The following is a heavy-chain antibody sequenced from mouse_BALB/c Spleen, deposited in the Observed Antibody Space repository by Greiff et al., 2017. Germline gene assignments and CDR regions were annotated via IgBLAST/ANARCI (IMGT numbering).Heavy chain of an antibody. CDR1: GYTFTSYV. CDR3: AREGKTMITRGFAY. J-gene: IGHJ3*01. Sequence: EVQLQQSGPELVKPGASVKMSCKASGYTFTSYVMHWVKQKPGQGLEWIGYINPYNDGTKYNEKFKGKATLTSDKSSSTAYMELSSLTSEDSAVYYCAREGKTMITRGFAYWGQGTLVTVSA. V-gene: IGHV1-14*01. D-gene: IGHD2-4*01. CDR2: INPYNDGT.